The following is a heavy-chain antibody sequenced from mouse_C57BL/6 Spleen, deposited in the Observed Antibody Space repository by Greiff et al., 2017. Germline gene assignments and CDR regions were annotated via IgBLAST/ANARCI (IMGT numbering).Heavy chain of an antibody. V-gene: IGHV5-4*01. D-gene: IGHD2-4*01. CDR2: ISDGGSST. Sequence: EVQGVESGGGLVKPGGSLKLSCAASGFTFSSYAMSWVRQTPEKRLEWVATISDGGSSTYYPANVTGRFTISRDNAKNNQYLQISHLKAEDTARYYCARDGYDYGYYLDYWGQGTTLTVSS. CDR3: ARDGYDYGYYLDY. J-gene: IGHJ2*01. CDR1: GFTFSSYA.